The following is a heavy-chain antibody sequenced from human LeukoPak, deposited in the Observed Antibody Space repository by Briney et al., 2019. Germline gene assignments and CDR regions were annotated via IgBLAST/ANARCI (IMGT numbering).Heavy chain of an antibody. J-gene: IGHJ4*02. Sequence: TGGSLRLSCAASGFTFSSYEMNWVRQAPGKGQEWVSYISSSGSTIYYADSVKGRFTISRDNAKNSLYLQMNSLRAEDTAVYYCARDVGYKSLGYWGQGTLVTVSS. CDR1: GFTFSSYE. V-gene: IGHV3-48*03. CDR3: ARDVGYKSLGY. D-gene: IGHD1-1*01. CDR2: ISSSGSTI.